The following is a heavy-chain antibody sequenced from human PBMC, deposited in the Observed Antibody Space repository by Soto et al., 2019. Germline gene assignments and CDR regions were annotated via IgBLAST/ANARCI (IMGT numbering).Heavy chain of an antibody. D-gene: IGHD1-26*01. V-gene: IGHV3-33*01. Sequence: QVQLVESGGGVVQPGRSLRLSCAASGFTFSSYGMHWVRQAPGKGLEWVAVIWYDGSNKYYADSVKGRFTISRDNSKNTLYLQMNSLRAEDTAVYYCARDTGRSSGKPKYYFDYWGQGTLVTVSS. CDR2: IWYDGSNK. CDR1: GFTFSSYG. J-gene: IGHJ4*02. CDR3: ARDTGRSSGKPKYYFDY.